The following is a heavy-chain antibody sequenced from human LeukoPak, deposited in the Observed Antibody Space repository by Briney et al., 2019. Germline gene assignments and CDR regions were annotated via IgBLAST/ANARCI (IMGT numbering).Heavy chain of an antibody. CDR3: ARSYLVRSGWYDAFDF. CDR1: GFTFSSYW. CDR2: IKQDGSEK. V-gene: IGHV3-7*01. D-gene: IGHD6-19*01. J-gene: IGHJ3*01. Sequence: GGSLRLSCAASGFTFSSYWMSWVRQAPGKGLEWVANIKQDGSEKYYVDSVKGRFTISRDNAKNSLYLQMNSLRAEDTAVYYCARSYLVRSGWYDAFDFWGQGTMVTVSS.